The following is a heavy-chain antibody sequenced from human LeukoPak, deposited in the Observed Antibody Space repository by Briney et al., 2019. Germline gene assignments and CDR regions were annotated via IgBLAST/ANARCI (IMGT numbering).Heavy chain of an antibody. CDR1: GFTFDDYA. V-gene: IGHV3-9*01. Sequence: LRLSCAASGFTFDDYAMHWVRQAPGKGLEWVSGISWNSGSIGYADSVKGRFTISRDNAKNSLYLQMNSLRAEDTALYYCAKDIGRFPHALDIWGQGTMVTVSS. J-gene: IGHJ3*02. CDR3: AKDIGRFPHALDI. CDR2: ISWNSGSI. D-gene: IGHD2-21*01.